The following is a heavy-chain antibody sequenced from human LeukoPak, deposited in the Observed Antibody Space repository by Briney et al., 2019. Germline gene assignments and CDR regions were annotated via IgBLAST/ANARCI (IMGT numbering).Heavy chain of an antibody. Sequence: GGSLRLSCAASGFSFSSYEMNWVRQAPGKGLEWVSNISPSGSTKYYADSVKGRFTVSRDNAKNSLDLQMNSLRAGDTGVYYCTKLAVASADSWGQGTLVTVSS. D-gene: IGHD6-19*01. CDR2: ISPSGSTK. V-gene: IGHV3-48*03. CDR1: GFSFSSYE. J-gene: IGHJ4*02. CDR3: TKLAVASADS.